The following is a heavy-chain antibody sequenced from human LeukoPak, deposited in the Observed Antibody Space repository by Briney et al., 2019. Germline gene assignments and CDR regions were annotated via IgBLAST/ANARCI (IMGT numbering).Heavy chain of an antibody. D-gene: IGHD6-6*01. Sequence: SQTLSLTCTVSGGSLNSCTYHWSWIRQPAGKGLEWIGRMYTSGSTNYNPSLESRVTISVDTSKNQFSLKLSSVTAADTAVYYCARGEKGSSSGSINYWGQGTLVTVSS. CDR3: ARGEKGSSSGSINY. CDR1: GGSLNSCTYH. V-gene: IGHV4-61*02. J-gene: IGHJ4*02. CDR2: MYTSGST.